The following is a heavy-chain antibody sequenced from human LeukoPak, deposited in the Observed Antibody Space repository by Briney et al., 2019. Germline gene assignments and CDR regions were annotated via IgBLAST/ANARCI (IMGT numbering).Heavy chain of an antibody. CDR2: IYYSGGT. V-gene: IGHV4-59*01. CDR1: GGSISSYY. CDR3: ARDVDYGLGY. J-gene: IGHJ4*02. Sequence: PSETLSLTCTVSGGSISSYYWSWIRQPPGKGLEWIGYIYYSGGTNYNPSLKSRVTISVDTSKNQFSLKLSSVTAADTAVYYCARDVDYGLGYWGQGTLVTVSS. D-gene: IGHD4-17*01.